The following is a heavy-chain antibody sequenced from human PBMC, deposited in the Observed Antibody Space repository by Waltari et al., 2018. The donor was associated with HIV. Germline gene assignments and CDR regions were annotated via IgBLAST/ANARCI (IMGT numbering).Heavy chain of an antibody. CDR2: INPNRGGT. D-gene: IGHD3-22*01. CDR3: ARVPYYYDTSAYPDY. V-gene: IGHV1-2*02. J-gene: IGHJ4*02. CDR1: GYTFTGYY. Sequence: QVQLVQAGAEVKKPGDSVKVSCKASGYTFTGYYMHWVRQAPGQGLEWMGWINPNRGGTNYAQKFQGRVTMTRDTSITTAYMEVSRLRSDDTAVYYCARVPYYYDTSAYPDYWGQGTLVTVSS.